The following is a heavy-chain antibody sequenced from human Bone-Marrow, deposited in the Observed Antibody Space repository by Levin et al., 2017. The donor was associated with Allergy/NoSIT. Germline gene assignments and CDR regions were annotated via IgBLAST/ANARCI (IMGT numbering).Heavy chain of an antibody. Sequence: SETLSLTCTVFGDSISTHPYHWNWIRQQPGKGLEWIGWIYYSGSSQYNPSLKNRPTISVDTSQNRFSLQLTSVTAADTAVYYCARGTALPLLEWSWGQGTLVTVSS. J-gene: IGHJ5*02. CDR3: ARGTALPLLEWS. D-gene: IGHD3-3*01. CDR2: IYYSGSS. CDR1: GDSISTHPYH. V-gene: IGHV4-31*03.